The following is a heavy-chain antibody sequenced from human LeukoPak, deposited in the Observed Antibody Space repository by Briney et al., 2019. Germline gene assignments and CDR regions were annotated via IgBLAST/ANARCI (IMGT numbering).Heavy chain of an antibody. CDR1: GFTFSSYG. CDR3: AKVTYGSGTYGAFDY. CDR2: ISGSGGST. J-gene: IGHJ4*02. D-gene: IGHD3-10*01. V-gene: IGHV3-23*01. Sequence: GGSLRLSCAASGFTFSSYGMSWVRQAPGKGLEWVSAISGSGGSTYYADSVKGRFTISRDNSKNTLYLQMNSLRAENTAVYYCAKVTYGSGTYGAFDYWGQGTLVTVSS.